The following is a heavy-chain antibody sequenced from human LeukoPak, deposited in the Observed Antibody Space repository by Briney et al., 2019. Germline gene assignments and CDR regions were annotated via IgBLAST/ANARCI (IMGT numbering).Heavy chain of an antibody. CDR2: IYYSGST. CDR1: GGSISSSSYY. D-gene: IGHD5-12*01. Sequence: SETLSLTCTVSGGSISSSSYYWGWIRQPPGKGLEWIGSIYYSGSTYYNPSLKSRVTISVDTSKNQFSLKLSSVTAADTAVYYCARVSRSGYDSDYWGQGTLVTVSS. CDR3: ARVSRSGYDSDY. J-gene: IGHJ4*02. V-gene: IGHV4-39*07.